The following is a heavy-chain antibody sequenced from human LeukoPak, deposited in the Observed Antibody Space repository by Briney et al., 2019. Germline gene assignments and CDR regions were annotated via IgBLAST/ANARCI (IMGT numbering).Heavy chain of an antibody. CDR2: MNPNSGNT. CDR1: GYTFTSYD. Sequence: ASVNVSCTASGYTFTSYDINWVRQATGQGLEWMGWMNPNSGNTGYAQKFQGRVTMTRNTSISTAYMELSSLRSEDTAVYYCASRIAVAGYDLWGRGTLVTVSS. J-gene: IGHJ2*01. CDR3: ASRIAVAGYDL. D-gene: IGHD6-19*01. V-gene: IGHV1-8*01.